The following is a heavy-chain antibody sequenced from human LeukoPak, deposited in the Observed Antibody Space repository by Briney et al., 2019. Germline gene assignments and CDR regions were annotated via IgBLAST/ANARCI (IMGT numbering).Heavy chain of an antibody. V-gene: IGHV3-21*01. J-gene: IGHJ4*02. CDR1: GFTFSSYS. CDR2: ISSSSSYI. D-gene: IGHD3-10*01. CDR3: ARSSSVDYYGSGSFDY. Sequence: GGSLRLSCAASGFTFSSYSMNWVRQAPGKGLEWVSSISSSSSYIYYADSVKGRFTISRDNAKNSLYLQMNSLRAGDTAVYYCARSSSVDYYGSGSFDYWGQGTLVTVSS.